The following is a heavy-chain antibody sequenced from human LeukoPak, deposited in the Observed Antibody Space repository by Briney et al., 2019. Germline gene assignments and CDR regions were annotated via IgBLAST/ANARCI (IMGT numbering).Heavy chain of an antibody. CDR3: VKDIGGYSGYDSLSMSY. D-gene: IGHD5-12*01. CDR2: ISSNGGST. CDR1: GFTFSSYA. J-gene: IGHJ4*02. V-gene: IGHV3-64D*06. Sequence: GGSLRLSCSASGFTFSSYAMHWVRQAPGKGLEYVSAISSNGGSTYYADSVKGRFTISRDNSKNTLYLQMSSLRPEDTAVYYCVKDIGGYSGYDSLSMSYWGQGTLVTVSS.